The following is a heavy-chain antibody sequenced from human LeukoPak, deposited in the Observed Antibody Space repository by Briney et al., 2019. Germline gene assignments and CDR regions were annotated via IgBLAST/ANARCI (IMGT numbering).Heavy chain of an antibody. V-gene: IGHV1-46*01. D-gene: IGHD3-22*01. Sequence: GASVKVSCKASGYTFTSYYMHWVRQAPGQGLEWMGIINPSGGSTSYAQKFQGRVTMTRDTSTSTVYMELSSLRSEDTAVYYCARASPRYYYDSSGYYQTFDYWGQGTLVTVSS. CDR1: GYTFTSYY. J-gene: IGHJ4*02. CDR3: ARASPRYYYDSSGYYQTFDY. CDR2: INPSGGST.